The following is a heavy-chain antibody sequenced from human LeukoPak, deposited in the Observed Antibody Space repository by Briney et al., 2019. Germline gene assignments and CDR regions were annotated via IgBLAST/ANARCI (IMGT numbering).Heavy chain of an antibody. J-gene: IGHJ5*02. D-gene: IGHD3-22*01. CDR2: INSDGINT. CDR3: ARDLGQYYDTSDNWFDP. CDR1: GFTFSNYW. V-gene: IGHV3-74*01. Sequence: GGYLRLSCAASGFTFSNYWMHWVRQAPGKGLVWVSRINSDGINTSYADSVKGRFTISRDNAKNTLNLQMNSLRAEDTAVYYCARDLGQYYDTSDNWFDPWGQGTLVTVSS.